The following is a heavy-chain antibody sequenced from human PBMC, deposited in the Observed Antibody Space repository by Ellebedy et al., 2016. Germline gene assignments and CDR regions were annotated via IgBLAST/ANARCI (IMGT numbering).Heavy chain of an antibody. V-gene: IGHV3-48*01. CDR3: ATTKGEYWPY. CDR2: ISSSNNNI. J-gene: IGHJ4*02. D-gene: IGHD2-8*02. CDR1: GFPFSSYS. Sequence: GESLKISCAASGFPFSSYSMKWVRQAPGKGLEWVSYISSSNNNILYADSVKGRFTISRDNAKNSLYLQMKSLRAEDTAVYYCATTKGEYWPYWGQGTLVTVSS.